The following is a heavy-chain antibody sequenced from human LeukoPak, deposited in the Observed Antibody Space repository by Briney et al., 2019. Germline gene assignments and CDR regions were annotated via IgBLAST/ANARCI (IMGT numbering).Heavy chain of an antibody. Sequence: SETLSLTCSVSGYSISSGYYWGWIRQPPGKGLEWIGYIYYSGSTNYNPSLKSRVTISVDTSKNQFSLKLSSVTAADTAVYYCAREDYGDGSSGFDYWGQGTLVTVSS. CDR3: AREDYGDGSSGFDY. J-gene: IGHJ4*02. V-gene: IGHV4-61*01. D-gene: IGHD4-17*01. CDR1: GYSISSGYY. CDR2: IYYSGST.